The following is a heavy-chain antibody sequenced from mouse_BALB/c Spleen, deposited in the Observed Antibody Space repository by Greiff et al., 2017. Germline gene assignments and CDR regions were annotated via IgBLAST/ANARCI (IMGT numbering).Heavy chain of an antibody. CDR1: GFNIKDYY. D-gene: IGHD1-1*01. J-gene: IGHJ3*01. Sequence: EVQLQQSGAELVRPGALVKLSCKASGFNIKDYYMYWVKQRPEQGLEWIGWIDPENGNTIYDPKFQGKASITADTSSNTAYLQLSSLTSEDTAVYYCARYYGSSYAYWGQGTLVTVSA. V-gene: IGHV14-1*02. CDR3: ARYYGSSYAY. CDR2: IDPENGNT.